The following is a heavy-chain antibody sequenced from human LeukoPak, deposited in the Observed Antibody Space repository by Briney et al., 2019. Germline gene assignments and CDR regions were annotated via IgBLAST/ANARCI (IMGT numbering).Heavy chain of an antibody. D-gene: IGHD2-2*01. CDR3: ARGVPGTYYYYMDD. Sequence: AAVKVSCKSSGYTFTGYYMHWVRQAPGQGLEWMGWINPNSGGTNYAQKFQGRVTMTRDRSITTAYMELTRLRSDDTAVYYWARGVPGTYYYYMDDWGKGTTVTVSS. J-gene: IGHJ6*03. V-gene: IGHV1-2*02. CDR2: INPNSGGT. CDR1: GYTFTGYY.